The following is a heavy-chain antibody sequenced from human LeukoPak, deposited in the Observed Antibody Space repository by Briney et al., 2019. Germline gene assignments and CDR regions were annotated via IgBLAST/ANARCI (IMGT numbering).Heavy chain of an antibody. CDR3: ARVNEWLVPASDY. CDR1: GGSLSGYY. CDR2: INHSGST. J-gene: IGHJ4*02. V-gene: IGHV4-34*01. Sequence: PSETLSLTCAVYGGSLSGYYWSWIRQPPGKGLEWIGEINHSGSTNYNPSLKSRVTISVDTSKNQFSLKLSSVTAADTAVYYCARVNEWLVPASDYWGQGTLVTVSS. D-gene: IGHD6-19*01.